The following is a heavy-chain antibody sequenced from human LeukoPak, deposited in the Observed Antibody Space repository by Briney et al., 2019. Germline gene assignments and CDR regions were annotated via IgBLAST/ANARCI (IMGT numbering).Heavy chain of an antibody. CDR1: GYTFTSYG. CDR3: ARTDFWSGYYRYYFDY. D-gene: IGHD3-3*01. J-gene: IGHJ4*02. Sequence: ASVKVSCKASGYTFTSYGISWVRQAPGQGLEWMGWISAHNGNTNYAQKLQGRVTMTTDTSTSTAYMELRSLRSDDTAVCYCARTDFWSGYYRYYFDYWGQGTLVTVSS. V-gene: IGHV1-18*01. CDR2: ISAHNGNT.